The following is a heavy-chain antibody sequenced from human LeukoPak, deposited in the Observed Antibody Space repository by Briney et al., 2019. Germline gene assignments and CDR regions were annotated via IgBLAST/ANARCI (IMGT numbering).Heavy chain of an antibody. CDR1: GFTFSSYA. CDR2: ISGSGGST. D-gene: IGHD4-17*01. V-gene: IGHV3-23*01. J-gene: IGHJ4*02. Sequence: GGSLRLSCAASGFTFSSYAMSWVRQAPGKGLEWVSAISGSGGSTYYADSVKGRFTISRDNSKNTLYLQMNSLRAEDTAVYYCAKDRPPDYGDYVVYFDYWGQGTLVTVSS. CDR3: AKDRPPDYGDYVVYFDY.